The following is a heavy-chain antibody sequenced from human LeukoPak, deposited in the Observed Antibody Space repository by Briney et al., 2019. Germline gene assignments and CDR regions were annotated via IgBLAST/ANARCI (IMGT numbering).Heavy chain of an antibody. CDR2: ISYDGSNK. V-gene: IGHV3-30*18. J-gene: IGHJ4*02. D-gene: IGHD2/OR15-2a*01. Sequence: PGESLRLSCAASGFTFSSYGMHWVRQAPGKGLEWVAVISYDGSNKNYADSVKGRFTISRDNSKNTLYLQMNSLRAEDTAVYYCAKAGVTYFTMDYWGQGTLVTVS. CDR1: GFTFSSYG. CDR3: AKAGVTYFTMDY.